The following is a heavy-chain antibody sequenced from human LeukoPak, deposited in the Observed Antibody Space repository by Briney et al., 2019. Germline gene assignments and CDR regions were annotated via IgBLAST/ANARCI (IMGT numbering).Heavy chain of an antibody. V-gene: IGHV4-34*01. J-gene: IGHJ4*02. CDR1: GGSFSGYY. Sequence: SETLSLTCAVYGGSFSGYYWSWIRQPPGKGLEWIGEINHSGSTNYNPSLKSRVTISVDTSKYQFSLKLSSVTAADTAVYYCARSNVLSGSYPFDHWGQGTLVIVSS. CDR2: INHSGST. D-gene: IGHD1-26*01. CDR3: ARSNVLSGSYPFDH.